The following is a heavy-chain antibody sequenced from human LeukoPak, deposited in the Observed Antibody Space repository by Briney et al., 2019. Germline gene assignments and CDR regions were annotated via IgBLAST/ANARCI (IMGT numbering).Heavy chain of an antibody. CDR3: ARASSGWAVDLYYFDE. CDR1: GFSFSSYS. D-gene: IGHD6-19*01. V-gene: IGHV3-21*01. Sequence: PGGSLRLSCAASGFSFSSYSTNWVRQAPGKGLEWVSSISSTSSYIYYADSVKGRFTISRDNTKNSLYLQMNSLRAEDTAVYYCARASSGWAVDLYYFDEWSQGTPVTVSS. CDR2: ISSTSSYI. J-gene: IGHJ4*02.